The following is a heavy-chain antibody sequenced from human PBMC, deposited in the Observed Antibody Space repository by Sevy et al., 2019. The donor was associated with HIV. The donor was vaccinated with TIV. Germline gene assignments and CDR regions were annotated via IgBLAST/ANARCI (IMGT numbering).Heavy chain of an antibody. CDR1: GGSFSGYY. J-gene: IGHJ3*02. CDR3: ARGKYCSGGSCYSLYPVGAFDI. CDR2: INHSGST. Sequence: SETLSLTCAVYGGSFSGYYWSWIRQPPGKGLEWIGEINHSGSTNYNPSLKSRVTISVDTSKNQFSLKLSSVTAADTAVYYCARGKYCSGGSCYSLYPVGAFDIWGRGTMVTVSS. D-gene: IGHD2-15*01. V-gene: IGHV4-34*01.